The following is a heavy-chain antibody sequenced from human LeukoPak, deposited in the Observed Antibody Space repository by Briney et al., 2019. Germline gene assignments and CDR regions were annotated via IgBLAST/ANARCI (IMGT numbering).Heavy chain of an antibody. CDR3: ARGTSSSWYRWFDY. Sequence: SSETLSLTCTVSGGSISSSSYYWGWTRQPPGKGLEWIGSIYYSGSTYYNPSLKCRVTLSVDTSKNQYSLKLSSVTAADTAVYYCARGTSSSWYRWFDYWGQGTLVTVSS. CDR2: IYYSGST. D-gene: IGHD6-13*01. J-gene: IGHJ4*02. V-gene: IGHV4-39*01. CDR1: GGSISSSSYY.